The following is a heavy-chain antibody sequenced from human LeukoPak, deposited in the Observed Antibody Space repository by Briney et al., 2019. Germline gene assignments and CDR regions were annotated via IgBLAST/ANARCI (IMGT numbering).Heavy chain of an antibody. J-gene: IGHJ6*03. V-gene: IGHV4-4*07. Sequence: SETLSLTCTVSGGSISSYYWSWIRQPAGKGLEWIGRIYTSGSTNYNPSLKSRVTMSVDTSKNQFSLKLSSVTAADTAVYYCARDSRYSDTSGYYYSHYYMDVWGKGTTVTVSS. CDR2: IYTSGST. D-gene: IGHD3-22*01. CDR1: GGSISSYY. CDR3: ARDSRYSDTSGYYYSHYYMDV.